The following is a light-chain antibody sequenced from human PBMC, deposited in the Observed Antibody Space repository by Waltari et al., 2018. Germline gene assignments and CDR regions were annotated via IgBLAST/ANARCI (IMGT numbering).Light chain of an antibody. V-gene: IGKV3-11*01. Sequence: EIVLTQSPATLSLSPGERATLSCRASQSVSSYLAWYQQKPGQAPRLLIYDASNRATGIPARFSGSGSGTDFTLTISSLEPEDFAGYYCQQRSNRHISFGQGTRLEIK. CDR2: DAS. CDR3: QQRSNRHIS. J-gene: IGKJ5*01. CDR1: QSVSSY.